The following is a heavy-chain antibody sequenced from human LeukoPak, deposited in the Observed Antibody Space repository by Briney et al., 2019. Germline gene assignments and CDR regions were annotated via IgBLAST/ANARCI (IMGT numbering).Heavy chain of an antibody. J-gene: IGHJ5*02. CDR2: INHSGST. CDR1: GGSFSGYY. D-gene: IGHD6-13*01. Sequence: SETLSLTCAVYGGSFSGYYWSWIRQPPGKGLEWIGEINHSGSTNYNPSLKSRVTISVDTSKNQFSLKLSSVTAADTAVYYCARDIAAAGKGWFDPRGQGTLVTVSS. V-gene: IGHV4-34*01. CDR3: ARDIAAAGKGWFDP.